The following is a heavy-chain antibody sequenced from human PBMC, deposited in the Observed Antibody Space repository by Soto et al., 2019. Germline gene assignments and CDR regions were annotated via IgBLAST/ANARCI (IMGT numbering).Heavy chain of an antibody. CDR3: ARDWGPGIAVAGTEVGYFDY. J-gene: IGHJ4*02. CDR1: GGTFSSYA. D-gene: IGHD6-19*01. CDR2: IIPIFGTA. Sequence: QVQLVQSGAEVKKPGSSVKVSCKASGGTFSSYAISWVRQAPGQGLEWMGGIIPIFGTANYAQKFQGRVTITADKSTSTVYMELSSLRSEDTDVYYCARDWGPGIAVAGTEVGYFDYWGQGTLVTVSS. V-gene: IGHV1-69*06.